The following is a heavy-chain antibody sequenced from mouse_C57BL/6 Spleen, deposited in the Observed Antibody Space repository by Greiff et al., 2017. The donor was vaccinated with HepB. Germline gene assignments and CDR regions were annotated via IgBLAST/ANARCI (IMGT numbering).Heavy chain of an antibody. CDR2: INPSNGGT. Sequence: QVQLQQPGTELVKPGASVKLSCKASGYTFTSYWMHWVKQRPGQGLEWIGNINPSNGGTNYNEKFKSKATLTVEKSSSTAYMQLSSLTSEDSAVYYCARISNPKGFAMDYWGQGTSVTVSS. CDR3: ARISNPKGFAMDY. J-gene: IGHJ4*01. D-gene: IGHD2-5*01. CDR1: GYTFTSYW. V-gene: IGHV1-53*01.